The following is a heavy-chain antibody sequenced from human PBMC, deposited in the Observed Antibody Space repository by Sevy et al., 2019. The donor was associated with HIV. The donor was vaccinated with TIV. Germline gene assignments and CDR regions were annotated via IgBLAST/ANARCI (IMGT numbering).Heavy chain of an antibody. CDR1: GYSFTSHW. Sequence: GEALKISCKGSGYSFTSHWNGWVRHMPGKGLELVGIIFPDDSETRYSPSFQGQVTFSADKSINTAYLQWGSLKASDTAMYYCATSRSGYFDSSGYYIYWGQGTLVTVSS. CDR3: ATSRSGYFDSSGYYIY. J-gene: IGHJ4*02. V-gene: IGHV5-51*01. D-gene: IGHD3-22*01. CDR2: IFPDDSET.